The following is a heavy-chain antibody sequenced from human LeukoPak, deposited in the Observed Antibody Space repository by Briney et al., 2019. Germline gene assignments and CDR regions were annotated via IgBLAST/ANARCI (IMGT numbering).Heavy chain of an antibody. D-gene: IGHD3-3*01. CDR2: IIPIFGTA. J-gene: IGHJ5*02. Sequence: SVKVSCKASGGTFSSYAISWVRQAPGQGLEWMGGIIPIFGTANYAQKFQGRVTITADESTSTAYIELSSLRSEDTAVYYCAREGTSIFGVVITHNWFDPWGQRTLVTVSS. V-gene: IGHV1-69*13. CDR3: AREGTSIFGVVITHNWFDP. CDR1: GGTFSSYA.